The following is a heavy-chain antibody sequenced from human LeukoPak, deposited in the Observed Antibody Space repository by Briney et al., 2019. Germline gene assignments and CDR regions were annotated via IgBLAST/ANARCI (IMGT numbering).Heavy chain of an antibody. CDR1: GGSISSYY. V-gene: IGHV4-59*08. CDR2: IYYSGST. D-gene: IGHD4-23*01. Sequence: SETLSLTCTVSGGSISSYYWSWLRQPPGKGLEWIGYIYYSGSTNYNPSLKSRVTISVDTSKNQFSLKLSSVTAADTAVYYCARRLYGGNFDYWGQGTLVTVSS. CDR3: ARRLYGGNFDY. J-gene: IGHJ4*02.